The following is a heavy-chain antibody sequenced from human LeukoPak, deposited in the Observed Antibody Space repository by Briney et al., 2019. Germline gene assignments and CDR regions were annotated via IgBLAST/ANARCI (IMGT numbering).Heavy chain of an antibody. D-gene: IGHD2-15*01. J-gene: IGHJ6*01. CDR3: ARGSEGYCSGGGCYYGMDV. CDR1: GFTFSSYT. CDR2: ISSSSSYI. V-gene: IGHV3-21*01. Sequence: PGGSLRLSCAASGFTFSSYTMNWVRQAPGKGLEWVSYISSSSSYIYYADSVKGRFTISRDNAENSLYLQMNSLRAEDTAVYYCARGSEGYCSGGGCYYGMDVWGQGNTVTVSS.